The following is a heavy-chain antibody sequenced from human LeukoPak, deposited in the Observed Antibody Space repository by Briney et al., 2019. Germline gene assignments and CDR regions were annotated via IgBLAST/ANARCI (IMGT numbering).Heavy chain of an antibody. D-gene: IGHD6-13*01. J-gene: IGHJ4*02. CDR2: ISTGGGNT. V-gene: IGHV3-23*01. CDR3: TRLVGLYTSRGSIFVY. CDR1: GFTFSSYD. Sequence: PAGSLRLSCAASGFTFSSYDMRWVGQAPGKGREGGSAISTGGGNTNYTDSVKVRFTISRDNSKNSLNLQMNSLRAEDTAVYYCTRLVGLYTSRGSIFVYWGQGTLVTVSS.